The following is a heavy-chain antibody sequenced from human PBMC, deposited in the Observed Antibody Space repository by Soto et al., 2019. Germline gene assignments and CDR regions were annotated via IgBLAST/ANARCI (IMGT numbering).Heavy chain of an antibody. Sequence: GGSLRLSCAVSGFTVSSNYMSWVRQAPGKGLEWVSVIHSGGTTYYADSVRGRFTISRDNSKNTLYLLMNSLRAEDTAVYYCASQGFWSGYSYYYYYMDVWGTGTTVTVSS. D-gene: IGHD3-3*01. CDR1: GFTVSSNY. V-gene: IGHV3-66*04. CDR2: IHSGGTT. CDR3: ASQGFWSGYSYYYYYMDV. J-gene: IGHJ6*03.